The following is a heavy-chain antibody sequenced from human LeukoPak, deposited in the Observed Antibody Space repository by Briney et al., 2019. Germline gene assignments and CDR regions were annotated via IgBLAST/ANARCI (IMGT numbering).Heavy chain of an antibody. J-gene: IGHJ5*02. D-gene: IGHD1-1*01. V-gene: IGHV4-59*01. CDR3: ARVERTFDP. CDR1: GGSICSYY. CDR2: IYYSGST. Sequence: WETLSLTCTVSGGSICSYYWSWIRQPPGKGLVWIGYIYYSGSTNYNPSLKSRVTISVDTCKNQFSLKLSSVTAADTAVYYCARVERTFDPWGQGTLVTVSS.